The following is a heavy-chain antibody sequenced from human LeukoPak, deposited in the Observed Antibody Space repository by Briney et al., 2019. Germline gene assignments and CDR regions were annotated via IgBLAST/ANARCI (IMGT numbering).Heavy chain of an antibody. CDR3: ARARNDYDSSGFSTLDY. D-gene: IGHD3-22*01. CDR2: IWYGGSNI. Sequence: PGRSLRLFCAASGFTFSSYGMQWVRQAPGKGVDGVAVIWYGGSNIYYGDSVAGGFSVSRANSKNTLYLQMNSLRAEDTAVYYCARARNDYDSSGFSTLDYWGQGTLVTVSS. CDR1: GFTFSSYG. J-gene: IGHJ4*02. V-gene: IGHV3-33*01.